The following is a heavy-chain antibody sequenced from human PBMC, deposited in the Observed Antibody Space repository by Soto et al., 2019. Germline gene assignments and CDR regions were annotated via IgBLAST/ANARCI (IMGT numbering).Heavy chain of an antibody. D-gene: IGHD3-3*01. CDR1: GFTFSSYG. CDR2: IWYDGSKK. J-gene: IGHJ5*02. Sequence: QVQLVESGGGVVQPGRSLRLSCAASGFTFSSYGMRWVRQAPGKGLGWVAVIWYDGSKKYYADSVKARFTISRDNSKNTLYLQMNNLRAEEKAVYYCARVGDFWSGYYGWFDPWGQGTLVTVSS. V-gene: IGHV3-33*01. CDR3: ARVGDFWSGYYGWFDP.